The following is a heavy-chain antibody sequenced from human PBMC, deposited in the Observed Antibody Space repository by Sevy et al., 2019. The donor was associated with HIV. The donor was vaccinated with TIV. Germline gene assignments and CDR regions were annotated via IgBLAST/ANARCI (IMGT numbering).Heavy chain of an antibody. Sequence: GGSLRLSCAASGFTFSSYAVHWVRQAPGKGLEWVAVISYDGINKDYANSVKGRFTISRDNSKNTLYLQMNSLRAEDTAVYYCARDLPHLLPWELSRGSDYWGQGTLVIVSS. CDR1: GFTFSSYA. D-gene: IGHD1-26*01. V-gene: IGHV3-30*04. CDR3: ARDLPHLLPWELSRGSDY. CDR2: ISYDGINK. J-gene: IGHJ4*02.